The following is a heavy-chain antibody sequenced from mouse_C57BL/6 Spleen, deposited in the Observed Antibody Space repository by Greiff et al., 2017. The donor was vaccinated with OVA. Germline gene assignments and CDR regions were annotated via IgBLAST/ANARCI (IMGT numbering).Heavy chain of an antibody. CDR2: IDPNSGGT. CDR3: VRDGVYSGWFDY. Sequence: QVQLQQPGAELVKPGASVKLSCKASGYTFTSYWMHWVKQRPGRGLEWIGRIDPNSGGTKYNEKFKSKATLTVDKPSSTAHMQLRSLTTGASAVYYWVRDGVYSGWFDYWGQGTFVTVS. V-gene: IGHV1-72*01. CDR1: GYTFTSYW. D-gene: IGHD2-3*01. J-gene: IGHJ3*01.